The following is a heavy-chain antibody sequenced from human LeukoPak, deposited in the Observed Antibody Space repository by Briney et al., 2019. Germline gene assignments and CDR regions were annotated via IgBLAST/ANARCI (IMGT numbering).Heavy chain of an antibody. V-gene: IGHV3-7*04. CDR1: GFTFSSYW. Sequence: GGSLRLSCAASGFTFSSYWMTWVRQAPGKGLGWVANIEQDGSEKYYVDSVKGRFTISRDNAKNSLYLQMNSLRAEDTAVYYCARGGMTRRFYYYYMDVWGKGTTVTVSS. J-gene: IGHJ6*03. D-gene: IGHD3-16*01. CDR3: ARGGMTRRFYYYYMDV. CDR2: IEQDGSEK.